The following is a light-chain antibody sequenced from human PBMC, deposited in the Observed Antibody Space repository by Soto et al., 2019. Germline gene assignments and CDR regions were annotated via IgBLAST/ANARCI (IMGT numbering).Light chain of an antibody. CDR2: GAS. J-gene: IGKJ4*01. V-gene: IGKV3-15*01. Sequence: EIVMAQSPATLSVSPGERATPSCRASQSVNNNLAWYQQKPGRAPRLLIYGASTRATGVPARFTASGSGTEFTLTISSLQSEDFGIYFCQEYNDWPPLTFGGGTKVDIK. CDR1: QSVNNN. CDR3: QEYNDWPPLT.